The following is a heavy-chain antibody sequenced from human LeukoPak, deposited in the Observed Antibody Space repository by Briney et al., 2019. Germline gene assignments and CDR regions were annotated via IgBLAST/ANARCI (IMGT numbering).Heavy chain of an antibody. CDR3: ASGSSSVGY. CDR1: GFIFSDYY. CDR2: ISYTYSDI. Sequence: NPGGSLRLSCAASGFIFSDYYMSWIRQTPGKGLEWISYISYTYSDIYYADSVRGRFTISRDNAKNSLYLQMNNLRAEDTAVYYCASGSSSVGYWGQGTRVTVSS. D-gene: IGHD6-6*01. V-gene: IGHV3-11*01. J-gene: IGHJ4*02.